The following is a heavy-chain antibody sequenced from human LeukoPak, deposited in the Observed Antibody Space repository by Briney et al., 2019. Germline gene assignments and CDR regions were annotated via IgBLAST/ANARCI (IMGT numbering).Heavy chain of an antibody. CDR2: ISGSGGST. D-gene: IGHD1-26*01. CDR1: GVTFSSYG. V-gene: IGHV3-23*01. Sequence: GGSLRLSCAASGVTFSSYGMSWVRQAPGKGLEWVSAISGSGGSTYYADSVKGRFTISRDNSKNSLYLQMNSLRAEDTAVYYCARGSESFDYWGQGTLVTASS. CDR3: ARGSESFDY. J-gene: IGHJ4*02.